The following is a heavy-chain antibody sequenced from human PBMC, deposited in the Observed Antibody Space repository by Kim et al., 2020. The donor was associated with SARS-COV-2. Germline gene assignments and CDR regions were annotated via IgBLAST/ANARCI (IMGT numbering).Heavy chain of an antibody. V-gene: IGHV3-9*01. CDR2: ISWNSGSI. CDR1: GFTFGDYA. Sequence: GGSLRLSCAASGFTFGDYAMHWVRQAPGKGLEWVSGISWNSGSIGYADSVKGRFTISRDNAKNSLYLQMNSLRAEDTALYYCAKGPYSSSSFDYWGQGTLVTVSS. J-gene: IGHJ4*02. D-gene: IGHD6-13*01. CDR3: AKGPYSSSSFDY.